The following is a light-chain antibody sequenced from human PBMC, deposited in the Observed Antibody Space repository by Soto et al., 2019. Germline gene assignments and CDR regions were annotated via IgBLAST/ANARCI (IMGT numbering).Light chain of an antibody. V-gene: IGKV1-39*01. Sequence: DIPMTQSPSSLSASVGDRVTITCRASQSIGNYLNWYQQKLGQAPNLLIYGASSLQSGAPSRFSGSGSGTDFTLTISSLQPEDFATYHCQQSYSIPFTFGPGTKVAIK. J-gene: IGKJ3*01. CDR1: QSIGNY. CDR3: QQSYSIPFT. CDR2: GAS.